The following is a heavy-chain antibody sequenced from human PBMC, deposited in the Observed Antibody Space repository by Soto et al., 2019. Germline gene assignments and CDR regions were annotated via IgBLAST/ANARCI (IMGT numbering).Heavy chain of an antibody. CDR1: GFTFSSYA. Sequence: GGSLRLSCAASGFTFSSYAMSWVRQAPGKGLEWVSAISGSGGSTYYADSVKGRFTISRDNSKNTLYLQMNSLRAGDTAVYYCRADGSGSYYVSVFDYWGQGTLVTVSS. CDR2: ISGSGGST. V-gene: IGHV3-23*01. D-gene: IGHD3-10*01. J-gene: IGHJ4*02. CDR3: RADGSGSYYVSVFDY.